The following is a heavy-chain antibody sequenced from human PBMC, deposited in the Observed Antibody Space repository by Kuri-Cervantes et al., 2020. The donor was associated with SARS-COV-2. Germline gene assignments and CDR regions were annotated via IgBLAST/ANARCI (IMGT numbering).Heavy chain of an antibody. CDR3: AKESRLFGGDGYNGGCMDV. V-gene: IGHV3-11*01. Sequence: GGSLRLSCAASGFTFSDYYMSWIRQAPGKGLEWVSYISSSGSTIYYADSVKGRFTISRDNAKNSLYLQMNSLRAEDTAVYYCAKESRLFGGDGYNGGCMDVWGQGNTVTGAS. J-gene: IGHJ6*02. D-gene: IGHD5-24*01. CDR2: ISSSGSTI. CDR1: GFTFSDYY.